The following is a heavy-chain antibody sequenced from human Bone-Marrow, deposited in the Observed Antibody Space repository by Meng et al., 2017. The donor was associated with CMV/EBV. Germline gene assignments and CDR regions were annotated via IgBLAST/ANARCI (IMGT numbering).Heavy chain of an antibody. J-gene: IGHJ4*02. Sequence: GSLRLSCTVSGGSISSSSYYWGWIRQPPGKGLEWIASIYYTGRTYYKPSLKSRVTISKDTSKNQFSLNLSSVTAADTAVYYCAREGPGIAVAGPYYFDYWGQGTLVTVSS. CDR1: GGSISSSSYY. CDR2: IYYTGRT. V-gene: IGHV4-39*07. CDR3: AREGPGIAVAGPYYFDY. D-gene: IGHD6-19*01.